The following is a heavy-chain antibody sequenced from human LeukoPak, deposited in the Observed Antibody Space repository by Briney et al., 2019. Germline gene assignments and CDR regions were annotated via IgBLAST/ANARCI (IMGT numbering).Heavy chain of an antibody. V-gene: IGHV3-30*04. D-gene: IGHD2-8*01. CDR3: AREGPGGTKDWFDP. CDR1: GFTFSSYA. J-gene: IGHJ5*02. CDR2: ISYDGSNK. Sequence: GRSLRLSCAASGFTFSSYAMHWVRQAPGKGLEWVAVISYDGSNKYYADSVKGRFTISRDNSKNTLYLQMNSLRAEDTAVYYCAREGPGGTKDWFDPWGQGTLVTVSS.